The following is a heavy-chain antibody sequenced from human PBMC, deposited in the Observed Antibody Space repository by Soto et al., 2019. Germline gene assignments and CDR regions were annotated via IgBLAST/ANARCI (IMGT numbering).Heavy chain of an antibody. D-gene: IGHD6-6*01. CDR1: GFTFSNAW. Sequence: GGSLRLSCAASGFTFSNAWMSWVRQAPGKGLEWVGRIKSKTDGGTTDYAAPVKGRFTISRDDSKNTLYLQMNSLKTEDTAVYYCTTGLGSSGSFDIWGQGTMVTVSS. CDR2: IKSKTDGGTT. CDR3: TTGLGSSGSFDI. J-gene: IGHJ3*02. V-gene: IGHV3-15*01.